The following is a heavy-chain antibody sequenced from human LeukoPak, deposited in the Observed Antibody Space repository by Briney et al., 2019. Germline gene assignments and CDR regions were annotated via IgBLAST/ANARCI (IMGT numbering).Heavy chain of an antibody. CDR2: INPNSGGT. D-gene: IGHD2-2*02. CDR3: ARGGYCSSTSCYTRFDP. Sequence: ASVKVSCKASGYTFTGYYMHWVRQAPGQGLEWMGWINPNSGGTNYAQKFQGWVTMTRDTSTSTVYMELSSLRSEDTAVYYCARGGYCSSTSCYTRFDPWGQGTLVTVSS. CDR1: GYTFTGYY. V-gene: IGHV1-2*04. J-gene: IGHJ5*02.